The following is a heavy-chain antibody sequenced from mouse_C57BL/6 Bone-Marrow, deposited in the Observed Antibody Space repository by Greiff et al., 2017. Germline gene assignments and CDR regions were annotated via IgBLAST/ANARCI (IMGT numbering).Heavy chain of an antibody. CDR1: GYSFTGYY. V-gene: IGHV1-42*01. J-gene: IGHJ4*01. CDR3: ERKGSSPYYYAMDY. CDR2: INPSTGGT. D-gene: IGHD1-1*01. Sequence: EVQLQQSGPELVKPGASVKISCKASGYSFTGYYMNWVKQSPEKSLEWIGEINPSTGGTTYNQKFKAKATLTVDKSSSTAYMQLKSLTSEDSAVYYCERKGSSPYYYAMDYWGQGTSVTVSS.